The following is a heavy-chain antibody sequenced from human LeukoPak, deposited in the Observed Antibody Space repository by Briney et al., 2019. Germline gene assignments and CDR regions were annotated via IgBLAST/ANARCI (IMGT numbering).Heavy chain of an antibody. V-gene: IGHV3-23*01. J-gene: IGHJ4*02. CDR3: AKQIWFGESPEFDY. Sequence: GGSLRLSCAVSGFAFSNYAMTWVRQSPGTGLEWVAGISGTGGSTYYADSVKGRFTISRDNSKNTLYLQMNSLRAKDTAVYYCAKQIWFGESPEFDYWGQGTLVTVSS. CDR1: GFAFSNYA. CDR2: ISGTGGST. D-gene: IGHD3-10*01.